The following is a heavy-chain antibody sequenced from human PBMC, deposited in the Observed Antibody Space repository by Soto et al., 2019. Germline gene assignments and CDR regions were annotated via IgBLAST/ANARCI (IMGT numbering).Heavy chain of an antibody. Sequence: SETLSLTCTVSGGSISSSSYYWGWIRQPPGKGLEWIGSIYYSGSTYYNPSLKSRVTISVDTSKNQFSLKLSSVTAADTAVYYCARAYIVLMVYATSHNWFDPWGQGTLVTVSS. CDR2: IYYSGST. D-gene: IGHD2-8*01. V-gene: IGHV4-39*01. CDR3: ARAYIVLMVYATSHNWFDP. CDR1: GGSISSSSYY. J-gene: IGHJ5*02.